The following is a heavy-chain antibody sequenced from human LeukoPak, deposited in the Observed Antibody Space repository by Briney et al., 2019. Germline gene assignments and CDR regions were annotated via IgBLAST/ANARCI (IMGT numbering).Heavy chain of an antibody. J-gene: IGHJ4*02. D-gene: IGHD1-26*01. CDR3: ARDREVGATTSLRNNF. CDR1: GFTFSSYG. V-gene: IGHV3-30*03. Sequence: GGSLRLSCAASGFTFSSYGMHWVRQAPGKGLEWVAVISYDGSNKYYADSVKGRFTISRDNSKNTLYLQMNSLRAEDTAVYYCARDREVGATTSLRNNFWGQGTLVTVSS. CDR2: ISYDGSNK.